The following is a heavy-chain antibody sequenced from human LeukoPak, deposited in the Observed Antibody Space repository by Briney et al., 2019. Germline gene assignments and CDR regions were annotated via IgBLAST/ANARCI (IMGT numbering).Heavy chain of an antibody. Sequence: SETLSLTCTVSGGSISSGGYYWSWIRQHPGKGLEWIGYIYYGGSTYYNPSLKSRVTISVDTSKNQFSLKLSSVTAADTAVYYCARVYSYGSSVVDYWGQGTLVTVSS. V-gene: IGHV4-31*03. D-gene: IGHD5-18*01. CDR3: ARVYSYGSSVVDY. CDR2: IYYGGST. CDR1: GGSISSGGYY. J-gene: IGHJ4*02.